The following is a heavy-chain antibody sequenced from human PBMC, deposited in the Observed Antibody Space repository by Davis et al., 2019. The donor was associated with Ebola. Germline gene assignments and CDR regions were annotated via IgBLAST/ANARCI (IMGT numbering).Heavy chain of an antibody. Sequence: ASVSPSSTASGHTLTGYYMHWVRQAPGQGLEWMGRINPNSGGTNYAQKFQGRVTMTRDTSISTAYMELSRLRSDDTAVYYCATLWFGELLGMDVWGKGTTVTVSS. CDR3: ATLWFGELLGMDV. CDR2: INPNSGGT. CDR1: GHTLTGYY. V-gene: IGHV1-2*06. D-gene: IGHD3-10*01. J-gene: IGHJ6*04.